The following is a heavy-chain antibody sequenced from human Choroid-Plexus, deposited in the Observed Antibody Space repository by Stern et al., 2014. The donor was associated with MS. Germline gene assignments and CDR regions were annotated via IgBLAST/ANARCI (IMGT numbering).Heavy chain of an antibody. V-gene: IGHV1-2*02. Sequence: QVQLVQSGAGVKKPGASVKVSCKTSGYIFTGYYIHWVRQAPGQGLEWMARINPNTGSQKYAQKFQGRVTMSRDTSISTPYVELSSLTSDDSAVYYCARDQRGITIFGVVTDYYYLGMDVWGQGTTVPVSS. J-gene: IGHJ6*02. CDR2: INPNTGSQ. CDR3: ARDQRGITIFGVVTDYYYLGMDV. D-gene: IGHD3-3*01. CDR1: GYIFTGYY.